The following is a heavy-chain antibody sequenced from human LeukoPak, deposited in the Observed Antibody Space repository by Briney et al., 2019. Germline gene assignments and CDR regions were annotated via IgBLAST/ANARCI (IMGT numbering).Heavy chain of an antibody. CDR3: ARQYYIWGTPPGYFDY. CDR1: GVPISSYY. D-gene: IGHD3-16*01. CDR2: IPYSGST. Sequence: PSETLSLTCAVSGVPISSYYWGWIRQPPGKGLEWIGSIPYSGSTYYNPSLKSRVTISVGTSKTQFSLKLRSVTAADTAVYYCARQYYIWGTPPGYFDYWGRGTLVTVSS. J-gene: IGHJ4*02. V-gene: IGHV4-39*01.